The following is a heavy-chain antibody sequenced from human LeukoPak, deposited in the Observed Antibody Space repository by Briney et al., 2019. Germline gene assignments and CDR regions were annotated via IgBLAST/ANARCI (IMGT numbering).Heavy chain of an antibody. V-gene: IGHV4-4*07. D-gene: IGHD4-11*01. J-gene: IGHJ3*02. CDR2: VYTSGST. Sequence: SETLSLTCTVSGGSISSYYWSWIRQPAGRGLEWIGRVYTSGSTNYNPSLKSRVTMSVDTSKNQFSLKLSSVTAADTAVYYCARAYSNYGSIKNNAFDIWGQGTMVTVSS. CDR1: GGSISSYY. CDR3: ARAYSNYGSIKNNAFDI.